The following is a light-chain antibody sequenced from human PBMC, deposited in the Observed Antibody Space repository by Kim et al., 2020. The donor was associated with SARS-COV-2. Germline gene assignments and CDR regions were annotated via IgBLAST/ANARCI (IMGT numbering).Light chain of an antibody. Sequence: EIVLTQSPGTLSLSPGERATLSCRASQSVSSSYLAWYQQKHGQAPRLLIYGASSRATGIPDRFSGSGSGTDFTLTISRLEPEDFAVYYWQQYGSSRTFGQGTKVDIK. CDR3: QQYGSSRT. J-gene: IGKJ1*01. CDR2: GAS. V-gene: IGKV3-20*01. CDR1: QSVSSSY.